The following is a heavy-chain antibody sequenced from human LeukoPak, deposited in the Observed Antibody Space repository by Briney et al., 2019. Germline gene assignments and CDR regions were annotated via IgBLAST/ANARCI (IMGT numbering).Heavy chain of an antibody. CDR2: IIPIFGTA. D-gene: IGHD2-2*01. V-gene: IGHV1-69*13. CDR1: GGTFSSYA. CDR3: ATTPDIVLVPAAMIGPGSFGN. Sequence: GASVKVSCKASGGTFSSYAISWVRQAPGQGLEWMGGIIPIFGTANYAQKFQGRVTITADESTSTAYMELSSLRSEDTAVYYCATTPDIVLVPAAMIGPGSFGNWGQGTLVTVSS. J-gene: IGHJ4*02.